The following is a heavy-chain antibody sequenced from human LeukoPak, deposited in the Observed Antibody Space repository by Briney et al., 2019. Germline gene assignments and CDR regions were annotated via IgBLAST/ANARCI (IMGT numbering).Heavy chain of an antibody. V-gene: IGHV4-34*01. D-gene: IGHD6-25*01. CDR1: GGPFSGYY. CDR3: ARGVLGGTWYYDYYYMDV. Sequence: SETLSLTCAVYGGPFSGYYWNWIRQPPGKGLEWIGEINHSGSANYNPSLKSRVTISVDTSQHHFSLKLSSVTAADTAVYYCARGVLGGTWYYDYYYMDVWGKGTTVTVSS. CDR2: INHSGSA. J-gene: IGHJ6*03.